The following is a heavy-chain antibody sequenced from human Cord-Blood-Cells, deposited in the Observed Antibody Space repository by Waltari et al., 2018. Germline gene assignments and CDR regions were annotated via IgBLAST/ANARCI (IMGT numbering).Heavy chain of an antibody. D-gene: IGHD3-10*01. CDR1: GGPFRRYA. V-gene: IGHV1-69*01. CDR2: IIPIFGTA. J-gene: IGHJ3*02. CDR3: ARARAGGGAFDI. Sequence: VQLVQAGGGGKQPGFSGKGPCKASGGPFRRYASRRVRQAPGQGLEWMGGIIPIFGTANYAQKFQGRVTITADESTSTAYMELSSLRSEDTAVYYCARARAGGGAFDIWGQGTMVTVSS.